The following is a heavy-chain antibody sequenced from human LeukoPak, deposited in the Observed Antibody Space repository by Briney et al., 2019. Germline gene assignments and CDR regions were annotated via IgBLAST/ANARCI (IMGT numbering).Heavy chain of an antibody. V-gene: IGHV4-34*01. CDR2: IYYSGST. CDR3: ARDLLMTTEGPGFDY. D-gene: IGHD4-11*01. Sequence: PSETLSLTCAVYGGSFSGYYWGWIRQPPGKGLEWIGSIYYSGSTYYNPSLKSRVTISVDTSKNQFSLKLSSVTAADTAVYYCARDLLMTTEGPGFDYWGQGTLVTVSS. CDR1: GGSFSGYY. J-gene: IGHJ4*02.